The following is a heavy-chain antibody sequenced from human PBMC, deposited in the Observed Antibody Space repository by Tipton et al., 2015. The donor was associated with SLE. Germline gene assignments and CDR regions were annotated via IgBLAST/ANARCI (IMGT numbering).Heavy chain of an antibody. J-gene: IGHJ4*02. CDR2: LSHSGTN. V-gene: IGHV4-38-2*01. CDR1: GYSISSGY. Sequence: TLSLTCAVSGYSISSGYWGWIRQPPGKGLEWIGTLSHSGTNYYNPSLKSRVIISLDTSKNHFSLTPNSVTATDTAVYYCARGSVVADDYWGQGTLVTVSS. CDR3: ARGSVVADDY. D-gene: IGHD2-15*01.